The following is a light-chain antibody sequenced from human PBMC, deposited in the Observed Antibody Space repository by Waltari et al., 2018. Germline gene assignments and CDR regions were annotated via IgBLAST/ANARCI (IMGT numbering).Light chain of an antibody. Sequence: DIQMTQSPSSLSASVGDRVTITCRASQSISSYLNWYQQKPGKAPKLLIYAASSLQSGFPSSFSGSGSGTDFTLTISSLQPEDFATYYCQQSYSTPRYTFGQGTKLEIK. CDR2: AAS. CDR1: QSISSY. V-gene: IGKV1-39*01. CDR3: QQSYSTPRYT. J-gene: IGKJ2*01.